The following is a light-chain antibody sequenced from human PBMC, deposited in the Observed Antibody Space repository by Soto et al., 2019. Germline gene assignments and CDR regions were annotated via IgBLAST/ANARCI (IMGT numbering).Light chain of an antibody. V-gene: IGKV1-5*03. Sequence: DIQMTQSPSTLSASVGDRVTITCRASQNINTWLAWYQQKPGKGPKLLIYKASILETGVPSRFSGSGSETEFTLTISSLQPDDFASYYCQQYQIYIPLTFGGGTKVEVK. CDR3: QQYQIYIPLT. J-gene: IGKJ4*01. CDR2: KAS. CDR1: QNINTW.